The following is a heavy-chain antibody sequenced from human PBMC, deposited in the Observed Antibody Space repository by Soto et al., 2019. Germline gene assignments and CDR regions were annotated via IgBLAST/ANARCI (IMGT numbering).Heavy chain of an antibody. CDR3: ANEGLALRESEYYFDY. Sequence: GGSLRLSCAASGLTFSSYGMHWVRQAPGKGLEWVAVISYDGSNKYYADSVKGRFTISRDNSKNTLYLQMNSLRAEDTAVYYCANEGLALRESEYYFDYWGQGTLVTVSS. CDR1: GLTFSSYG. V-gene: IGHV3-30*18. CDR2: ISYDGSNK. D-gene: IGHD3-9*01. J-gene: IGHJ4*02.